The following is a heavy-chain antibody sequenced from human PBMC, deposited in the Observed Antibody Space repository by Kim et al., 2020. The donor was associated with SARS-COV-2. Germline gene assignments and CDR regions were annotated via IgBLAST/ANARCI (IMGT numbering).Heavy chain of an antibody. J-gene: IGHJ4*02. Sequence: SETLSLTCTVSGGSISSFYWSWIRQPAGKGLQWIGHIYSNGITDYNPSLKSRLTLSVDTSKNQFSVKLSSVTAADTAVYYCAGDFDYCGQGTLVNVAP. CDR3: AGDFDY. V-gene: IGHV4-4*07. CDR1: GGSISSFY. CDR2: IYSNGIT.